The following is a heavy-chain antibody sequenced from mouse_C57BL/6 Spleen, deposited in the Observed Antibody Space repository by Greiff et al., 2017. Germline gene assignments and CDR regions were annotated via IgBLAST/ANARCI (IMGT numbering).Heavy chain of an antibody. CDR1: GFSLTSYG. D-gene: IGHD2-1*01. CDR3: AKTIYYGNSRAMDY. Sequence: VQLQQSGPGLVQPSQSLSITCTVSGFSLTSYGVHWVRQSPGKGLEWLGVIWRGGSTDYNAAFMSRLSITKDNSKSQVFFKMNSLQADDTAIYYCAKTIYYGNSRAMDYWGQGTSVTVSS. CDR2: IWRGGST. J-gene: IGHJ4*01. V-gene: IGHV2-5*01.